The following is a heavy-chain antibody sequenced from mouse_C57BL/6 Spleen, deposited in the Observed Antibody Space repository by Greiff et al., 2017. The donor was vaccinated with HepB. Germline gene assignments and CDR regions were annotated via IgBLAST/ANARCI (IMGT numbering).Heavy chain of an antibody. CDR1: GYTFTSYW. Sequence: VKLQQPGAELVKPGASVKMSCKASGYTFTSYWITWVKQRPGQGLEWIGDIYPGSGSTNYNEKFKSKATLTVDTSSSTAYMQLSSLTSEDSAVYYCARGRYYYGSRGFDYWGQGTTLTVSS. D-gene: IGHD1-1*01. CDR3: ARGRYYYGSRGFDY. V-gene: IGHV1-55*01. CDR2: IYPGSGST. J-gene: IGHJ2*01.